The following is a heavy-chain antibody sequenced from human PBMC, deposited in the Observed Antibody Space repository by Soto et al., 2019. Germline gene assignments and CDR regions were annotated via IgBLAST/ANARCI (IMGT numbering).Heavy chain of an antibody. Sequence: SETLSLTCAVYGGSFSGYYWSWIRQPPGKGLEWIGYIYYSGSTNYNPSLKSRVTISVDTSKNQFSLKLSSVTAADTAVYYCAWGSGAMAIDYWGQGTLVTVSS. V-gene: IGHV4-59*01. J-gene: IGHJ4*02. D-gene: IGHD5-18*01. CDR3: AWGSGAMAIDY. CDR1: GGSFSGYY. CDR2: IYYSGST.